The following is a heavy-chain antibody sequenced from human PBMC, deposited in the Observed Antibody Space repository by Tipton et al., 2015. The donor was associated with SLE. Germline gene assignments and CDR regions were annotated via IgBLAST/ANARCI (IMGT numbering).Heavy chain of an antibody. CDR1: GGSISSGSYC. D-gene: IGHD3-22*01. CDR2: IYTSGST. J-gene: IGHJ3*02. CDR3: ARDFAITMIVVGAFDI. Sequence: TLSLTCTVSGGSISSGSYCWSWIRQPAGKGLEWIGHIYTSGSTNYNPSLKSRVTISVDTSKNQFSLKLSSVTAADTAVYYCARDFAITMIVVGAFDIWGQGTMVTVSS. V-gene: IGHV4-61*09.